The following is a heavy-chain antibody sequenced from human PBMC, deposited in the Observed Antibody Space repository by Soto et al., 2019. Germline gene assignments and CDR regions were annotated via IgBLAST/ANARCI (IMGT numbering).Heavy chain of an antibody. Sequence: EVQLLESGGDLVQPGGSLRLSCAASGFIFSNYAMTWVRQGPGRGLEWVSTTSFSGGRTYYADSVKGRFTISRDNSNNAQFLQISSRRAEDTAIKYCAKHSTAFCGGDGSKHYWRDGNVVTVSS. V-gene: IGHV3-23*01. D-gene: IGHD2-21*02. CDR3: AKHSTAFCGGDGSKHY. J-gene: IGHJ4*01. CDR1: GFIFSNYA. CDR2: TSFSGGRT.